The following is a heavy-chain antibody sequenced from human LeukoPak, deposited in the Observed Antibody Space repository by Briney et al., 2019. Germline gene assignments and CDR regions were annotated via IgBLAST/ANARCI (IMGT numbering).Heavy chain of an antibody. CDR1: GFSFDDYA. D-gene: IGHD2-2*01. V-gene: IGHV3-9*03. CDR3: AKGAPALVSRYYFDY. J-gene: IGHJ4*02. Sequence: PGGSLRLSCAASGFSFDDYAMHWVRQVPGKGLEWVSTINWNSGNIEYADSVKGRFTIYRDNAKNSLYLQMNSLRPEDMALYYCAKGAPALVSRYYFDYWGQGTLVTVSS. CDR2: INWNSGNI.